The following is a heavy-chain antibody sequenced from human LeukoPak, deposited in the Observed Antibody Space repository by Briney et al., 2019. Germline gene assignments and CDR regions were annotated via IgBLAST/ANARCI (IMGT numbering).Heavy chain of an antibody. CDR1: GYTFSDYY. Sequence: GASVKVSCKASGYTFSDYYVHWVRQAAGQRLGGMGWINSNSGGTNYAHKLQGRVSMTRETSISTAYTELSRLRSDDTAVYYCARDYCDGGSFDVFDIWGQGTMLTVSS. V-gene: IGHV1-2*02. J-gene: IGHJ3*02. D-gene: IGHD2-15*01. CDR2: INSNSGGT. CDR3: ARDYCDGGSFDVFDI.